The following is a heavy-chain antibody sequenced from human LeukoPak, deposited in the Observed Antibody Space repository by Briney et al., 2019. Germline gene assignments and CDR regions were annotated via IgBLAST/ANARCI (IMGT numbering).Heavy chain of an antibody. CDR3: ARRRYYDGSGYLE. CDR2: IYYSGRT. CDR1: GDSVSRSDSY. D-gene: IGHD3-22*01. V-gene: IGHV4-39*01. Sequence: PSETLSLTCSVSGDSVSRSDSYWDWIRQPPGKGLEWSGTIYYSGRTYYSPSLKSRVTLSVDTSSNQFSLNLRSVTAADMAVSYCARRRYYDGSGYLEWGQGTLLSVSS. J-gene: IGHJ1*01.